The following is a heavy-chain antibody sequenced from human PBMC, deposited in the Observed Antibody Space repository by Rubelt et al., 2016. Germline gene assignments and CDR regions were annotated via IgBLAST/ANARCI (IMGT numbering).Heavy chain of an antibody. CDR1: GYTFTGYY. J-gene: IGHJ4*02. CDR3: ARFAIGGHSSGYLFDY. Sequence: QVQLVQSGAEVKKPGASVKVSCKASGYTFTGYYMHWVRQAPGQGLEWMGWINPNSGGTNYAPEVQGRGTMTREPAISTAYMELSRLRSDDTAVYYCARFAIGGHSSGYLFDYWGQGTLVTVSS. CDR2: INPNSGGT. V-gene: IGHV1-2*02. D-gene: IGHD3-22*01.